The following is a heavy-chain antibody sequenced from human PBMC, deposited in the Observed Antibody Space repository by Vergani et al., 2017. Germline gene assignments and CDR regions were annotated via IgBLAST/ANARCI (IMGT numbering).Heavy chain of an antibody. CDR1: GFTFSSYA. CDR2: ISYDGSNK. CDR3: ATIFSAVGGMDV. D-gene: IGHD2-21*01. J-gene: IGHJ6*02. V-gene: IGHV3-30-3*01. Sequence: QVQLVESGGGVVQPGRSLRLSCAASGFTFSSYAMHWVRQAPGKGLEWVAVISYDGSNKYYADSVKGRFTISRDNSKNTLYLQMSSMRAEDTAVYYCATIFSAVGGMDVWGQGP.